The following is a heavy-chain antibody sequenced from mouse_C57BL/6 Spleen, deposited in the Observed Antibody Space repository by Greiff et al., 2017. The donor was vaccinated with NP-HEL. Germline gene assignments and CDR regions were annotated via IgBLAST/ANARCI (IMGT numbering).Heavy chain of an antibody. D-gene: IGHD1-1*01. CDR2: IDPSDSYT. CDR1: GYTFTSYW. J-gene: IGHJ2*01. V-gene: IGHV1-50*01. CDR3: ARSPYCGSSYGNY. Sequence: VQLQQPGAELVKPGASVKLSCKASGYTFTSYWMQWVKQRPGQGLEWIGEIDPSDSYTNYNQKFKGKATLTVDTSSSTAYMQLSSLTSEDSAVYYCARSPYCGSSYGNYWGQGTTLTVSS.